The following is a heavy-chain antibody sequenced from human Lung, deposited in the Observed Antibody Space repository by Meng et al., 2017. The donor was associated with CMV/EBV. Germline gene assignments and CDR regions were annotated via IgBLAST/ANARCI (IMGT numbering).Heavy chain of an antibody. Sequence: QLQLQESGSGLVKPSQTLSLTCAVSGGSISSGGYSWSWIRQPPGKGLEWIGNIYHSGNTYYNPSLKSRVTISIDRSKNHFSLKVNSVTAADTAVYYCVRSYGVRGVHGLDYWGQGTLVTVSS. CDR3: VRSYGVRGVHGLDY. J-gene: IGHJ4*02. V-gene: IGHV4-30-2*01. CDR2: IYHSGNT. CDR1: GGSISSGGYS. D-gene: IGHD3-10*01.